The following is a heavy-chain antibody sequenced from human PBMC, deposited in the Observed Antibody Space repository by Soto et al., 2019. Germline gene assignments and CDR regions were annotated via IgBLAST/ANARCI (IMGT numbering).Heavy chain of an antibody. CDR1: GASISGLY. Sequence: QVQLQESGPGLVKPSETLSLTCTVSGASISGLYWSWIRKSAGKGLEWIGRIYATGTTDYNPSLKSRVMMSVDTSKKQFSPKLRSVTAADTAVYYCVRDGTKTLRDWFDPWGQGISVTVSS. V-gene: IGHV4-4*07. CDR3: VRDGTKTLRDWFDP. D-gene: IGHD1-1*01. J-gene: IGHJ5*02. CDR2: IYATGTT.